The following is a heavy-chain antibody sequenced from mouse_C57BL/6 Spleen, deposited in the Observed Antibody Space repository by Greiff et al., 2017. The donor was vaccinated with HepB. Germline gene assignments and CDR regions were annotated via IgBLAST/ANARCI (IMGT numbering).Heavy chain of an antibody. CDR2: IDPSDSYT. J-gene: IGHJ2*01. CDR1: GYTFTSYW. CDR3: AKDFDY. Sequence: QVQLKQPGAELVMPGASVKLSCKASGYTFTSYWMHWVKQRPGQGLEWIGEIDPSDSYTNYNQKFKGKSTLTVDKSSSTAYMQLSSLTSEDSAVYYCAKDFDYWCQGTTLTVSS. V-gene: IGHV1-69*01.